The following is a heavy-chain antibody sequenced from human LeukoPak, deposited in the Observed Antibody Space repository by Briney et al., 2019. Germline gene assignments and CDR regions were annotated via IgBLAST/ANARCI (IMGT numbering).Heavy chain of an antibody. CDR3: ARGLFDRRERWVQARGPYYFDY. CDR2: INHSGST. Sequence: SETLSLTCAVYGGSFSGYYWSWIRQPPGKGLEWIGEINHSGSTNYNPSLKSRVTISVDTSKNQFSLKLSSVTAADTAVYYCARGLFDRRERWVQARGPYYFDYWGQGTLVTVSS. D-gene: IGHD5-24*01. J-gene: IGHJ4*02. CDR1: GGSFSGYY. V-gene: IGHV4-34*01.